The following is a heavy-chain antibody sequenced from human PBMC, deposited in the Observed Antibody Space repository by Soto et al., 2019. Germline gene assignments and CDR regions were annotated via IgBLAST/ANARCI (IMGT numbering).Heavy chain of an antibody. CDR3: ARDPNSLRGVWIQLWSRGYYGMDV. D-gene: IGHD5-18*01. J-gene: IGHJ6*02. Sequence: GGSLRLSCAASGFTFSSYGMHWVRQAPGKGLEWVAVIWYDGSNKYYADSVKGRFTISRDNSKNTLYLQMNSLRAEDTAVYYCARDPNSLRGVWIQLWSRGYYGMDVWGQGTTVTVSS. CDR1: GFTFSSYG. CDR2: IWYDGSNK. V-gene: IGHV3-33*01.